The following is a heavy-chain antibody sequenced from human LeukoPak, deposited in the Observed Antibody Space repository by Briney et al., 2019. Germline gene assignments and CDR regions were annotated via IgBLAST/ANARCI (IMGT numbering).Heavy chain of an antibody. CDR1: GGSFSGYY. Sequence: PSETLSLTCAVYGGSFSGYYWSWIRQPPGKGLEWIGEINHSGSTNYNPSLKSRVTISVDTSKNQFSLKLSSVTAADTAVYYCARGPSSDGIFRNHYMDVWGKGTTVTVSS. D-gene: IGHD3-3*02. CDR3: ARGPSSDGIFRNHYMDV. V-gene: IGHV4-34*01. J-gene: IGHJ6*03. CDR2: INHSGST.